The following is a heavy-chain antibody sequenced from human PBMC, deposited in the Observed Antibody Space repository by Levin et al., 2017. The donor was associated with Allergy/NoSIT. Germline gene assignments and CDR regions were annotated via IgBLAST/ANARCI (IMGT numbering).Heavy chain of an antibody. Sequence: LSLTCAASGFTVSSTYMSWVRQAPGKGLEWVSVIYSGGSTYYADSVKGRFTISRDNSKNTLYLQMNSLRAEDTAVYYCAGLRVYGAVASWGQGTLVTVSS. CDR3: AGLRVYGAVAS. V-gene: IGHV3-66*01. D-gene: IGHD6-19*01. CDR2: IYSGGST. CDR1: GFTVSSTY. J-gene: IGHJ5*02.